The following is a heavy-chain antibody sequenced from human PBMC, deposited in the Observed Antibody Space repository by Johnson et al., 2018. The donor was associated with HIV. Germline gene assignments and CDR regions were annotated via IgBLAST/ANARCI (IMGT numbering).Heavy chain of an antibody. J-gene: IGHJ3*02. CDR3: AKGGSYAPFDAFDI. V-gene: IGHV3-20*04. D-gene: IGHD1-26*01. CDR2: INWNGGSI. Sequence: VQLVESGGGLVQPGGSLRLSCAASGFTFDDYGMSWVRQAPGKGLEWVSGINWNGGSIGYADSVKGRFTISRDNAKNSLYLQMNSLRAEDTALYYCAKGGSYAPFDAFDIWGRGTMVTVSS. CDR1: GFTFDDYG.